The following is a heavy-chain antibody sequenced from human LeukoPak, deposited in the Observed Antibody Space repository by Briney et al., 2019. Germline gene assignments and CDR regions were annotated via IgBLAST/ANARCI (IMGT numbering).Heavy chain of an antibody. Sequence: GGSLRLSCVASGFALSTYWMDWVRQAPGKGPVWISHISGDGSRTSYADSVKGRFTIFRHNAKNTLYLQMNSLRAEDTAVYYCGRNRGYDALDYWGQGTLVTVSS. V-gene: IGHV3-74*01. CDR2: ISGDGSRT. D-gene: IGHD5-12*01. J-gene: IGHJ4*02. CDR1: GFALSTYW. CDR3: GRNRGYDALDY.